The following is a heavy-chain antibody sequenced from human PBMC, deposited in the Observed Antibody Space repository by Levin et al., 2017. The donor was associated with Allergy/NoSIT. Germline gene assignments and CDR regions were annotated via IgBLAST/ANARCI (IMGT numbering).Heavy chain of an antibody. D-gene: IGHD4-17*01. J-gene: IGHJ6*02. V-gene: IGHV4-30-4*01. CDR1: GGSILSGDYY. Sequence: SETLSLTCTVSGGSILSGDYYWSWIRQSPGKGLEWIGYIYYSGTTDYNPSLKSRAIISIDTSKNQFSLNLSSVTAADTDTYYCARDYGDHRSYYYYYGLDVWGQGTTVTVSS. CDR3: ARDYGDHRSYYYYYGLDV. CDR2: IYYSGTT.